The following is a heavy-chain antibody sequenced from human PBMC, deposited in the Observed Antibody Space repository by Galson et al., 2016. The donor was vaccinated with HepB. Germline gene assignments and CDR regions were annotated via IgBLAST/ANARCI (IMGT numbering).Heavy chain of an antibody. V-gene: IGHV4-39*02. D-gene: IGHD3-16*01. J-gene: IGHJ4*02. CDR1: GGSFNSGDYY. CDR3: ARSLLGVVDY. CDR2: IHHGGAS. Sequence: SETLSLTCSVSGGSFNSGDYYWGWIRQSPGKGLEWIGSIHHGGASHYNSSLKSRVTISMDTPDNRLSLKVFSVTASDTAVYYCARSLLGVVDYWGQGTLVTVSA.